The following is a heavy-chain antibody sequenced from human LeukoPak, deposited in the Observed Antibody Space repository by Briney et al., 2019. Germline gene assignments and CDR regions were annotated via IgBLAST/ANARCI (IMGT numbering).Heavy chain of an antibody. CDR2: ISGSGGST. CDR1: GFTFSSYA. J-gene: IGHJ3*02. V-gene: IGHV3-23*01. Sequence: GGSLRLSCAASGFTFSSYAMSWVRQAPGKGLEWVSAISGSGGSTYYADSVKGRFTISRDNSKNTLYLQMKSLTAEDTAVYYCANDYYDSSGYVPPDAFDIWGQGTMVTVSS. D-gene: IGHD3-22*01. CDR3: ANDYYDSSGYVPPDAFDI.